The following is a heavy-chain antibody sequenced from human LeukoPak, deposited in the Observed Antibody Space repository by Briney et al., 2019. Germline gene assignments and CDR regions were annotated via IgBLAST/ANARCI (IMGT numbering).Heavy chain of an antibody. Sequence: SPTPPPNSAISGARVSSTSEDCKWIRQPPSRNLEWLGRTYFRSQWYSDYAVSVRGRISINADTSKNQFSLQLNSVTPEDTAIYFCARYTYTFYLDYWGQGTVVTVSS. J-gene: IGHJ4*02. CDR3: ARYTYTFYLDY. V-gene: IGHV6-1*01. CDR2: TYFRSQWYS. CDR1: GARVSSTSED. D-gene: IGHD2/OR15-2a*01.